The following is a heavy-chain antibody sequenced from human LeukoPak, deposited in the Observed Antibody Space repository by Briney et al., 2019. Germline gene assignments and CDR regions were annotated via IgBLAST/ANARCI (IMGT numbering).Heavy chain of an antibody. CDR1: GFTFSTYA. V-gene: IGHV3-23*01. CDR2: ITGSGATT. CDR3: ARAPY. J-gene: IGHJ4*02. Sequence: GGSMRLSCAASGFTFSTYAMSWVRQAPGKGLEWVSIITGSGATTYYADSVKGRFTISRDNDKNTLYLQMNSLRAEDTAVYYCARAPYWGQGTLVTVSS.